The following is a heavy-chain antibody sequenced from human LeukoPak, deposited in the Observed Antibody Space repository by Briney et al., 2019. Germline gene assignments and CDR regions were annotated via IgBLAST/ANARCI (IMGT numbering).Heavy chain of an antibody. CDR3: ARVSCTNGVCYGFDF. D-gene: IGHD2-8*01. J-gene: IGHJ4*02. Sequence: PGGSLRLSCAASGFTFSRYWISWVRQAPGKGLEWVANIKQDGSEKYYVGSVKGRFTISRDNAKNSLYLQMNSLRGEDTAVYYCARVSCTNGVCYGFDFWGQGTLVTVSS. V-gene: IGHV3-7*01. CDR2: IKQDGSEK. CDR1: GFTFSRYW.